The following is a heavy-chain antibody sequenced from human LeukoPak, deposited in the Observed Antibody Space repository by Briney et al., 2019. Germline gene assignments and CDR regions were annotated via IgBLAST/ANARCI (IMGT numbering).Heavy chain of an antibody. CDR2: FDPEDGET. D-gene: IGHD3-22*01. CDR3: ATFPELNYYDSSGYD. V-gene: IGHV1-24*01. Sequence: ASVTVSCTVSGYTLTELSMHWVRQAPGKGLEWMGGFDPEDGETIYAQKFQGRVTMTEDTSTDTAYMELSSLRSEDTAVYYCATFPELNYYDSSGYDWGQGTLVTVSS. CDR1: GYTLTELS. J-gene: IGHJ4*02.